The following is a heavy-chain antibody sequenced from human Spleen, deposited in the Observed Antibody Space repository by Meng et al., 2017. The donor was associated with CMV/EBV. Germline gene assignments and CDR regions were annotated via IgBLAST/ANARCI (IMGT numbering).Heavy chain of an antibody. D-gene: IGHD2-2*02. CDR1: GGSVSSGSYY. V-gene: IGHV4-61*01. Sequence: SETLSLTCTVSGGSVSSGSYYWSWIRQPPGKGLEWIGYIYYSGSTNYNPSLKSRVTISVDKSKNQFSLKLSSVTAADTAVYYCARDSVGERYCSSTSCYTVGYGMDVWGQGTTVTVSS. CDR3: ARDSVGERYCSSTSCYTVGYGMDV. CDR2: IYYSGST. J-gene: IGHJ6*02.